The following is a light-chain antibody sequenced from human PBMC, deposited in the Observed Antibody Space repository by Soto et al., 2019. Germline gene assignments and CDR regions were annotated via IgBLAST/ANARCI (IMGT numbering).Light chain of an antibody. CDR3: QQYYSTPPT. Sequence: DIVMTQSPDSLAVSLGERATVYCKSSQSLFYTSNNKNFLAWFQQKPGQPPKLLIYWASTREAGVPARFSGSGSGTEFTLTISSLQAEDVAVYYCQQYYSTPPTFGGGTKVEIK. CDR2: WAS. J-gene: IGKJ4*01. CDR1: QSLFYTSNNKNF. V-gene: IGKV4-1*01.